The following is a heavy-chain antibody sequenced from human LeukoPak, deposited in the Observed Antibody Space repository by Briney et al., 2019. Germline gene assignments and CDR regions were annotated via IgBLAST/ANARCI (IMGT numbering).Heavy chain of an antibody. V-gene: IGHV3-30*01. D-gene: IGHD2-15*01. Sequence: DSVKGRFTISRDNPKNTMNLQMNSLRAEDTAVYYCARVKRYCSGGSCYSGRFDPWGQGTLVTVSS. CDR3: ARVKRYCSGGSCYSGRFDP. J-gene: IGHJ5*02.